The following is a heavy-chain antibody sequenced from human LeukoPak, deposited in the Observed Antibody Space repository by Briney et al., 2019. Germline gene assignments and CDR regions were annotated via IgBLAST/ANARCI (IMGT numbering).Heavy chain of an antibody. V-gene: IGHV3-21*01. CDR1: GFTFSTYG. CDR3: ARTHIPQYDLWTASI. Sequence: PGGSLRLSCEASGFTFSTYGMIWVRQAPGKGPEWVSSISSISTYRHYADAVKGRFTISRDNTKNSLYLQMDSLRVEDTAVYYCARTHIPQYDLWTASIWGQGTLVAVSS. CDR2: ISSISTYR. D-gene: IGHD3-9*01. J-gene: IGHJ4*02.